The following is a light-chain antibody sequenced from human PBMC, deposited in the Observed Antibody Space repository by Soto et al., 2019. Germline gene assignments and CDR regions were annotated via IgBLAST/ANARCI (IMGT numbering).Light chain of an antibody. V-gene: IGKV4-1*01. Sequence: DIVMTQSPDSLAVSLGERATINCKSSQSVLYTSNNKNYLTWYQHKPGQPPRLLIYWASTRESGVPDRFSGSGSGTDFTLTISSLQAEDVAVYYCQQLYSTPLTFGGGTKVEIK. CDR3: QQLYSTPLT. CDR2: WAS. CDR1: QSVLYTSNNKNY. J-gene: IGKJ4*01.